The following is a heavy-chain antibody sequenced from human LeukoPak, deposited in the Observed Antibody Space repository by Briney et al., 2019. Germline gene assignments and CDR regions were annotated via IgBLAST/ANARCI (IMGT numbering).Heavy chain of an antibody. CDR2: ICDDGSNK. V-gene: IGHV3-33*03. Sequence: GASLRLSCAASGFTFSSYGMHWVRQAPGKGLEWMAGICDDGSNKYYADLMKGRFTISRDKSKNTLKLKKNSLRDEDTAVYYCAKDGGYYYMDVWGKGTTVTVSS. CDR1: GFTFSSYG. J-gene: IGHJ6*03. D-gene: IGHD3-3*01. CDR3: AKDGGYYYMDV.